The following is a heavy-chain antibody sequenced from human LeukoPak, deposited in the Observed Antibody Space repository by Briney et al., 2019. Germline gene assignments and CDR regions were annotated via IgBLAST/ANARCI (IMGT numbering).Heavy chain of an antibody. Sequence: RGSLRLSCAASGFTFSSYGMHWVRQAPGKGLEWVAFIRYDGSNKYYADSVKGRFTISRDNSKNTLYLQMSSLRAEDTAVYYCAKDPAMVTFHWFDPWGQGTLVTVSS. CDR2: IRYDGSNK. CDR1: GFTFSSYG. CDR3: AKDPAMVTFHWFDP. V-gene: IGHV3-30*02. D-gene: IGHD5-18*01. J-gene: IGHJ5*02.